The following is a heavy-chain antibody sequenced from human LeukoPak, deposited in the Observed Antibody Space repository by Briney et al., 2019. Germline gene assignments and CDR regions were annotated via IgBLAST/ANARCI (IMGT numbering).Heavy chain of an antibody. CDR3: ARVEVLSYYYYGMDV. CDR1: GYTFTSYG. D-gene: IGHD2/OR15-2a*01. V-gene: IGHV1-18*01. Sequence: ASVKVSCKASGYTFTSYGSSWVRQAPGQGLEWMGWISAYNGNTNYAQKLQGRVTMTTDTSTSTAYMELRSLRSDDTAVYYCARVEVLSYYYYGMDVWGQGTTVTVSS. CDR2: ISAYNGNT. J-gene: IGHJ6*02.